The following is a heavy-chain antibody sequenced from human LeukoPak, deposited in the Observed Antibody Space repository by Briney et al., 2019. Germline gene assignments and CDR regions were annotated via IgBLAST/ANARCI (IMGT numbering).Heavy chain of an antibody. V-gene: IGHV3-49*04. D-gene: IGHD6-13*01. J-gene: IGHJ4*02. Sequence: GGSLRLSCAASGFTFSSYAMHWVRQAPGKGLEWVGFIRSKAYGGTTEYAASVKGRFTISRDDSKSIAYLQMNSLKTEDTAVYYCTRDPRPGYSSSWYRYYFDYWGLGTLVTVSS. CDR1: GFTFSSYA. CDR2: IRSKAYGGTT. CDR3: TRDPRPGYSSSWYRYYFDY.